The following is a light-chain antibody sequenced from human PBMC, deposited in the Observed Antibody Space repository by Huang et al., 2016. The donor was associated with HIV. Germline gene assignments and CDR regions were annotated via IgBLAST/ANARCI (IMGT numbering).Light chain of an antibody. CDR3: QQYDKWPPGLT. V-gene: IGKV3D-15*01. CDR1: QNVRNN. J-gene: IGKJ4*01. Sequence: EIKMTQSPATLSVSPGGRVTLSCRASQNVRNNLAWYQQKTGQAPRLLIYDTSTRASGIPARFSGSGSGTEFTLTIRGLQSEDFAIYYCQQYDKWPPGLTFGGGTKVEI. CDR2: DTS.